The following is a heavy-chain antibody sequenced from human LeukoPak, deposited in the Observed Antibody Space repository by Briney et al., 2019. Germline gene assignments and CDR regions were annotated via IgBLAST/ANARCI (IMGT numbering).Heavy chain of an antibody. D-gene: IGHD2-2*01. V-gene: IGHV3-7*03. J-gene: IGHJ4*02. CDR1: ELTFSDSY. CDR3: AKDWRYCSSTSCPMDHYFDY. CDR2: IKPDGSEK. Sequence: GGSLRLSCVVSELTFSDSYMVWVRHSPGKGLEWVANIKPDGSEKYYVDSVKGRFTISRDNAKKSLYLQMNSLRAEDTAVYYCAKDWRYCSSTSCPMDHYFDYWGQGTLVTVSS.